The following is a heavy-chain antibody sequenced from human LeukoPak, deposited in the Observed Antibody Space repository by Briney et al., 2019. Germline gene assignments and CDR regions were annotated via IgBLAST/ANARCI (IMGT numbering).Heavy chain of an antibody. D-gene: IGHD4-11*01. CDR2: INPNSGGT. CDR1: GYTFTGYY. CDR3: ARSGKTVTTFWFDP. J-gene: IGHJ5*02. Sequence: ASVKVSCKASGYTFTGYYMHWVRQAPGQGLEWMGWINPNSGGTNYAQKFQGRVTMTRDTSISTAYMELSRLRSEDTAVYYCARSGKTVTTFWFDPWGQGTLVTVSS. V-gene: IGHV1-2*02.